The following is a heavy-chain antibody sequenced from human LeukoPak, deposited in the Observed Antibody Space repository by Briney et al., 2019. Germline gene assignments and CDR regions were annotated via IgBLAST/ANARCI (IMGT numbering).Heavy chain of an antibody. CDR3: ARWRHQLLGDYYGMDV. CDR1: GFTFSSYS. CDR2: ISSGSSTL. V-gene: IGHV3-48*01. Sequence: GGSLRLSCAASGFTFSSYSMNWVRQTPGKGLEWVSYISSGSSTLHYPGSVKGRFTISRENAKNSLYLQMNSLRAGDTAVYYCARWRHQLLGDYYGMDVWGQGTTVTVSS. D-gene: IGHD2-2*01. J-gene: IGHJ6*02.